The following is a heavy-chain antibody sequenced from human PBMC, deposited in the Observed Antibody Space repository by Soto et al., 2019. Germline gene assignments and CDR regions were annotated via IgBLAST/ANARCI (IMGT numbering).Heavy chain of an antibody. Sequence: QVHLVQSGVEVKEPGASVKVSCKASGYTFTSYVINWVRQATGQGFEWMGWMSTASGQAVSAEEFQGRLTMTRDISTTTAYMELSSLRIEDTAVYYCARGVDAGTDYWGQGTLVTVSS. CDR2: MSTASGQA. D-gene: IGHD1-1*01. V-gene: IGHV1-8*02. J-gene: IGHJ4*02. CDR3: ARGVDAGTDY. CDR1: GYTFTSYV.